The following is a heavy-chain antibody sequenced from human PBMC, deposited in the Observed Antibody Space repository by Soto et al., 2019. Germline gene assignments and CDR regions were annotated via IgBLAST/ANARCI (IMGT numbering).Heavy chain of an antibody. V-gene: IGHV1-69*01. CDR3: ASRERVDAFEI. CDR1: GGSFSSNA. Sequence: QVQLVQSGAEVKKPGSSVKVSCKASGGSFSSNAISWVRQAPGQGLEWMGGIIPILGSANYAPKFQDRLTITADGSTTTTYMELNSLRSEDAAVYYCASRERVDAFEIWGQGTLVTVSS. CDR2: IIPILGSA. D-gene: IGHD1-26*01. J-gene: IGHJ3*02.